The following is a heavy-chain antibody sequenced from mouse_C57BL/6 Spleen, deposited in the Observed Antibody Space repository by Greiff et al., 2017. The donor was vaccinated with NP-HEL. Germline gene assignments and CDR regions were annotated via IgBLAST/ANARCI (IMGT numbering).Heavy chain of an antibody. J-gene: IGHJ3*01. V-gene: IGHV5-4*01. CDR1: GFTFSSYA. CDR3: ARDLDGYYGWFAY. Sequence: EVHLVESGGGLVKPGGSLKLSCAASGFTFSSYAMSWVRQTPEKRLEWVATISDGGSYTYYPDNVKGRFTISRDNAKNNLYLQMSHLKSEDTAMYYCARDLDGYYGWFAYWGQGTLVTVSA. CDR2: ISDGGSYT. D-gene: IGHD2-3*01.